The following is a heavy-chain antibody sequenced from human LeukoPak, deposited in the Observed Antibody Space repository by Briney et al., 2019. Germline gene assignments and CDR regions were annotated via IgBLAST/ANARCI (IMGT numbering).Heavy chain of an antibody. J-gene: IGHJ4*02. D-gene: IGHD1-20*01. CDR3: ARYGSWVTGPIDY. CDR1: GFTFSSYW. CDR2: IKQDGSEK. Sequence: PGGSLRLSCAASGFTFSSYWMSWVRLAPGKGLEWVANIKQDGSEKYYVDSVKGRFTISRDNAKNSLYLQMNSLRAEDTAVYYCARYGSWVTGPIDYWGQGTLVTVSS. V-gene: IGHV3-7*01.